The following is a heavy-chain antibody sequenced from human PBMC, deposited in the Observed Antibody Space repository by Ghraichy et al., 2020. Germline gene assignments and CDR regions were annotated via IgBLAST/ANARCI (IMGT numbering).Heavy chain of an antibody. V-gene: IGHV4-30-4*01. D-gene: IGHD5-12*01. CDR1: GGSISSGDYY. Sequence: SLNISCTVSGGSISSGDYYWSWIRQPPGKGLEWIGYIYYSGSTYYNPSLKSRVTISVDTSKNQFSLKLSSVTAADTAVYYCARAYSGYDFDYWGQGTLVTVSS. CDR3: ARAYSGYDFDY. J-gene: IGHJ4*02. CDR2: IYYSGST.